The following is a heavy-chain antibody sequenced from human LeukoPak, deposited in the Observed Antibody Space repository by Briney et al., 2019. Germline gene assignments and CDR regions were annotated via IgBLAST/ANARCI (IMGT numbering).Heavy chain of an antibody. CDR2: ISTYNGNT. CDR1: GYTFTDYH. Sequence: ASVKVSCKSSGYTFTDYHIHWVRQAPGQGLEWMGWISTYNGNTNYAQKLQGRVTMTTDTSTSTAYMELRSLRSDDTAVYYCARVGNPVFYYYMDVWGKGATVTVSS. J-gene: IGHJ6*03. CDR3: ARVGNPVFYYYMDV. V-gene: IGHV1-18*04. D-gene: IGHD1-14*01.